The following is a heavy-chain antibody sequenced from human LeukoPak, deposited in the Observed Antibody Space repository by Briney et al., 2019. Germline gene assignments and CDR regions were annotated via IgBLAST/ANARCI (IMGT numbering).Heavy chain of an antibody. Sequence: LRLSCAASGFTFSDYYMSWIRQPPGKGLEWIGYIYYSGSTYYNPSLKSRVTISVDTSKNQFSLKLSSVTAADTAVYYCASLRTGYYYYYYGMDVWGQGTTVTVSS. CDR3: ASLRTGYYYYYYGMDV. CDR2: IYYSGST. V-gene: IGHV4-30-4*08. J-gene: IGHJ6*02. D-gene: IGHD7-27*01. CDR1: GFTFSDYY.